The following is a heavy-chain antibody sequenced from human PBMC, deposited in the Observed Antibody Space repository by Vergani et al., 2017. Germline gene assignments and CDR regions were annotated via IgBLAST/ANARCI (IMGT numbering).Heavy chain of an antibody. D-gene: IGHD6-13*01. Sequence: QVQLQESGPGLVKPSQTLSLTCTVSGGSISSGSYYWSWIRQPAGKGLEWIGRIYTSGSTNYNPSLKSRVTISVDTSKNQFSLKLSSVTAADTAVYYCARGSSSSWYLRYYYYGMDVWGQGTTVTVSS. CDR3: ARGSSSSWYLRYYYYGMDV. J-gene: IGHJ6*02. V-gene: IGHV4-61*02. CDR1: GGSISSGSYY. CDR2: IYTSGST.